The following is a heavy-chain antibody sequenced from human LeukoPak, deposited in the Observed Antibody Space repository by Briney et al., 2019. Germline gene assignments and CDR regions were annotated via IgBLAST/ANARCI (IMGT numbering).Heavy chain of an antibody. CDR1: GGSFSGYY. D-gene: IGHD5-12*01. Sequence: SETLSLTCAVYGGSFSGYYWNWIRQPPGKGLEWIGEINRSGSTNYNPSLKSRVTISVDTSKNQFSLKLSSVTAADTAVYYCARGFRRYSGYGIRYYGMDVWDQGTTVTVSS. V-gene: IGHV4-34*01. CDR3: ARGFRRYSGYGIRYYGMDV. CDR2: INRSGST. J-gene: IGHJ6*02.